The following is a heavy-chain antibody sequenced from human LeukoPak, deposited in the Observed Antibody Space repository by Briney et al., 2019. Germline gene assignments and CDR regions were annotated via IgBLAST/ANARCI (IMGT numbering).Heavy chain of an antibody. V-gene: IGHV3-15*01. CDR3: TTAGWSSSWYLV. CDR1: GFTFSNAW. CDR2: IKSKTDGGTT. D-gene: IGHD6-13*01. J-gene: IGHJ4*02. Sequence: GGSLRLSCAASGFTFSNAWMSWVRQSPGKGLEWVGRIKSKTDGGTTDYAAPVKGRFTISRDDSKNTLYLQMNSLKTEDTAVYYCTTAGWSSSWYLVWGQGTLVTVSS.